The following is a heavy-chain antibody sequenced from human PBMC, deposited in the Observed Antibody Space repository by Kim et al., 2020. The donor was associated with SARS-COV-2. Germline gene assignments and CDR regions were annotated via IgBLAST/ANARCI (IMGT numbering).Heavy chain of an antibody. V-gene: IGHV3-9*01. Sequence: GGSLRLSCAASGFTFDDYAMHWVRQAPGKGLEWVSGISWNSGSIGYADSVKGRFTISRDNAKNSLYLQMNSLRAEDTALYYCAKDPQLLWFGESYFDYWGQGTLVTVSS. CDR1: GFTFDDYA. J-gene: IGHJ4*02. D-gene: IGHD3-10*01. CDR3: AKDPQLLWFGESYFDY. CDR2: ISWNSGSI.